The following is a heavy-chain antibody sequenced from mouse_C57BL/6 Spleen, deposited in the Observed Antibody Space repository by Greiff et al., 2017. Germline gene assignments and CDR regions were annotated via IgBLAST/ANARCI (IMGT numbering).Heavy chain of an antibody. D-gene: IGHD1-1*01. CDR2: IDPEDGET. J-gene: IGHJ4*01. Sequence: DVHLVESGAELVKPGASVKLSCTASGFNIKDYYMHWVKQRTEQGLEWIGRIDPEDGETKYAPKFQGKATITADTSSNTAYLQLSSLTSEDTAVYYCARSGNYYGSRGGLNYAMDYWGQGTSVTVSS. V-gene: IGHV14-2*01. CDR3: ARSGNYYGSRGGLNYAMDY. CDR1: GFNIKDYY.